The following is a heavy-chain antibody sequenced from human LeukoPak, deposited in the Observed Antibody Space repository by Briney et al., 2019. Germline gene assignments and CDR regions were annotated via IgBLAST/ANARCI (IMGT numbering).Heavy chain of an antibody. D-gene: IGHD4-17*01. CDR2: ISGSAGST. CDR3: ARGDYGIAVAYYFDY. V-gene: IGHV3-23*01. J-gene: IGHJ4*02. Sequence: GGSLRLSCAASGFTFSNYAMNWVRQTPGKGLEWVSAISGSAGSTYYADSVKGRFTVSRDNSKNTLYLQMNSLRAEDTAVYYCARGDYGIAVAYYFDYWGQGTLVTVSS. CDR1: GFTFSNYA.